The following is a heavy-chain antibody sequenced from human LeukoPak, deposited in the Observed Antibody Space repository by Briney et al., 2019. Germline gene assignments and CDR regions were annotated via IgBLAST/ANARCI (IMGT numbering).Heavy chain of an antibody. CDR2: INPSGGST. V-gene: IGHV1-46*01. D-gene: IGHD2-15*01. Sequence: ASVKVSCKASGYTFTSYYMHWVRQAPGQGLEWMGIINPSGGSTSYAQKLQGRVTMTTDTSTTTAYMELRSLRSDDTAVYYCARVICSGDRCYPPSAVDIWGQGTMVTVSS. J-gene: IGHJ3*02. CDR1: GYTFTSYY. CDR3: ARVICSGDRCYPPSAVDI.